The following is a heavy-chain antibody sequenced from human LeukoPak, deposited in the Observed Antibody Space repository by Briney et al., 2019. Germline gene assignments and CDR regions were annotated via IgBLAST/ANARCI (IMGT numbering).Heavy chain of an antibody. D-gene: IGHD2-2*01. J-gene: IGHJ5*02. CDR1: GFSLSNARMG. Sequence: ESGPVLVKPTETLTLTCTVSGFSLSNARMGVSWIRQPPGKALEWLALISWDDDKRYSPSLKNRLTITKDTSKNQVVLRMTNMDAVDTATYYCAHRPPIPATSSFWFDPWGQGTLVTVSS. CDR2: ISWDDDK. CDR3: AHRPPIPATSSFWFDP. V-gene: IGHV2-5*08.